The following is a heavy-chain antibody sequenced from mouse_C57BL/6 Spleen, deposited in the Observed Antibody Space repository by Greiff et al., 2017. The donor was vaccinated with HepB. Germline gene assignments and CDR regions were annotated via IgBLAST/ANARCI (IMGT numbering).Heavy chain of an antibody. D-gene: IGHD1-3*01. CDR2: IYPGSGST. CDR1: GYTFTSYW. J-gene: IGHJ1*03. V-gene: IGHV1-55*01. CDR3: AREWNPYFDV. Sequence: QVQLQQSGAELVKPGASVKMSCKASGYTFTSYWITWVKQRPGQGLEWIGDIYPGSGSTNYNEKFKSKATLTVDTSSSTAYMQLSSLTSEDSAVYYCAREWNPYFDVWGTGTTVTVSS.